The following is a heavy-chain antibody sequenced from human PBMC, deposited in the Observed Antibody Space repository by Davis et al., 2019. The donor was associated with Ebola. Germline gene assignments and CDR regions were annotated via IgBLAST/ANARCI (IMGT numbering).Heavy chain of an antibody. CDR2: IWYDGSNK. J-gene: IGHJ4*02. D-gene: IGHD3-22*01. Sequence: GGSLRLSCAASGFTFSSYGMHWVRQAPGKGREWVAVIWYDGSNKYYADSVKGRFTISRDNSKNTLYLQMNSLRAEDTAVYYCAREAYYYDSSGYYSHFDYWGQGTLVTVSS. CDR3: AREAYYYDSSGYYSHFDY. V-gene: IGHV3-33*01. CDR1: GFTFSSYG.